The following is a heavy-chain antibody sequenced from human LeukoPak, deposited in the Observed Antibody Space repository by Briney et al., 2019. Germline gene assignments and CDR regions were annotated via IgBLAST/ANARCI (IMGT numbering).Heavy chain of an antibody. CDR3: ARGIYSSGWFPFDY. Sequence: SETLSLTCVVYGGSFSGYYWSWIRQPPGKGLEWIGEINHSGSTNYNPSLKSRVTISVDTSKNQFSLKLSSVTAADTAVYYCARGIYSSGWFPFDYWGQGTLVTVSS. CDR1: GGSFSGYY. V-gene: IGHV4-34*01. CDR2: INHSGST. D-gene: IGHD6-19*01. J-gene: IGHJ4*02.